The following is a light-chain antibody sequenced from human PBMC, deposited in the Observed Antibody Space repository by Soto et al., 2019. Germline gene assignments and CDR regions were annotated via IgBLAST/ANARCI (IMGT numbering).Light chain of an antibody. CDR2: GAS. Sequence: DIQMTQSPSTLSASVGARVTITCRASQSVRTWLAWYQQKPGKAPKLLIFGASSLKTGVPSRFSGSGSGTDFTLTISSLQPDDFATYYCQHYSIYPYTFGQGTKLEVK. J-gene: IGKJ2*01. V-gene: IGKV1-5*01. CDR3: QHYSIYPYT. CDR1: QSVRTW.